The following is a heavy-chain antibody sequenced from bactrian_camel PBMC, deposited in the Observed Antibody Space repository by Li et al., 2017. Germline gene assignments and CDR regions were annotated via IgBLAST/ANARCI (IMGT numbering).Heavy chain of an antibody. V-gene: IGHV3S1*01. J-gene: IGHJ4*01. CDR2: INLDGGAT. CDR1: EFTFGNFW. CDR3: AKGPAGWSD. Sequence: HVQLVESGGGLVQHGGSLRLSCATPEFTFGNFWMYWVRQAPGKGLEWVSLINLDGGATYSADSVKGRFAISRDNAKNTLYLQLNSLKTEDTAMYYCAKGPAGWSDWGQGTQVTVS. D-gene: IGHD6*01.